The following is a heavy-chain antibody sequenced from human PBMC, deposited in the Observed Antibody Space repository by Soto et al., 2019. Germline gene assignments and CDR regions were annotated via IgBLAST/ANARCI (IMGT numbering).Heavy chain of an antibody. CDR1: GGTFSSYT. Sequence: QVQLVQSGAEVKKPGSSVKVSCKASGGTFSSYTISWVRQAPGQGLEWMGRIIPILGIANYAQKFQGRVTITADKPTSTAYMELSSLRSEDTAVYYCARVVRSGSSWSDAIWFDPGGQGTLVTVSS. V-gene: IGHV1-69*02. J-gene: IGHJ5*02. CDR2: IIPILGIA. D-gene: IGHD6-13*01. CDR3: ARVVRSGSSWSDAIWFDP.